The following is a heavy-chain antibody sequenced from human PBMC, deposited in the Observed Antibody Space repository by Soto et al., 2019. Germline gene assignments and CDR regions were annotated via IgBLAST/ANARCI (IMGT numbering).Heavy chain of an antibody. Sequence: QVQLVESGGGVVQPGRSLRLSCAASGFTFSSYGMHWVRQAPGKGLEWVAVISDDGSNKYYADSVKGRFTISRDNSKNALYLQMNSLRDEDTVVYYCANLPVVEGAFDIWGQGTMVTVSS. CDR3: ANLPVVEGAFDI. J-gene: IGHJ3*02. D-gene: IGHD3-16*02. V-gene: IGHV3-30*18. CDR2: ISDDGSNK. CDR1: GFTFSSYG.